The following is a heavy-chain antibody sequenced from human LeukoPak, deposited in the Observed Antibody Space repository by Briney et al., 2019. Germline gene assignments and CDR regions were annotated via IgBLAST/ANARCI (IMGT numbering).Heavy chain of an antibody. CDR2: IKPKSGGT. CDR1: GYTFTGYY. Sequence: ASVKVSCKASGYTFTGYYMDWVRQAPGQGLEWMGWIKPKSGGTQFAQKFQGRVTMDRDTSLSTVYMELSGLRSGDTAIYYCASAESHDYGETWGQGTLVTVSS. D-gene: IGHD3-16*01. V-gene: IGHV1-2*02. J-gene: IGHJ4*02. CDR3: ASAESHDYGET.